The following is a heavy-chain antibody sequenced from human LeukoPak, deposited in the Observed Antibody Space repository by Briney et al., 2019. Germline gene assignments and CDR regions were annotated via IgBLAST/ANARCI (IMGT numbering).Heavy chain of an antibody. J-gene: IGHJ1*01. CDR1: GFTFRNYW. CDR2: LRTDGDKK. V-gene: IGHV3-74*01. Sequence: PGGSLRLSCAASGFTFRNYWMHWVRQPPGEGLEWVSRLRTDGDKKSYAASVRDRFTISRDNAKNMLYLQMNSLRVEDTAVYYCVRDHPRSNSLEYWGQGTPVTVSS. D-gene: IGHD6-6*01. CDR3: VRDHPRSNSLEY.